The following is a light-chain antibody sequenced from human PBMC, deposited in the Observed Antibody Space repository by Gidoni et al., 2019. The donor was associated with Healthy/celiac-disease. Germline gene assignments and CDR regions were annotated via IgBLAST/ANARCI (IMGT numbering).Light chain of an antibody. CDR2: DAS. J-gene: IGKJ1*01. CDR3: QQRGNWPGT. Sequence: EIVLTQSPATLSLSPGEIATLSCRASQSVSSYLAWYQQKPGQAPRLLIYDASNRATGIPARFSGSGSGTDFTLTISSLEPEDFAVYYCQQRGNWPGTFGQGTKVEIK. V-gene: IGKV3-11*01. CDR1: QSVSSY.